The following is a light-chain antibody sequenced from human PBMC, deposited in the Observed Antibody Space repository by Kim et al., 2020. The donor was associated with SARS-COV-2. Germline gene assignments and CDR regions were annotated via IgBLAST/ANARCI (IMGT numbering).Light chain of an antibody. Sequence: QSALTQPASVSGSPGQSITISCIGTSSDVGGYNYVSWYQQYPGKAPKLIIFDVNRRPSGISGRFSGSKSGNTASLIISGLHTDDEAEYYCASYRGASTLGVFGTGTRVTVL. CDR1: SSDVGGYNY. J-gene: IGLJ1*01. CDR3: ASYRGASTLGV. CDR2: DVN. V-gene: IGLV2-14*01.